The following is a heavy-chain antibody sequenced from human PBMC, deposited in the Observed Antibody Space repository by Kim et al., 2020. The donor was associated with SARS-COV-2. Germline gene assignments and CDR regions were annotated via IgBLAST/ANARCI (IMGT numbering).Heavy chain of an antibody. D-gene: IGHD6-13*01. CDR1: GYTFTSYY. Sequence: ASVKVSCKASGYTFTSYYMHWVRQAPGQGLEWMGIINPSGGSTSYAQKFQGRVTMTRDTSTSTVYMELSSLRSEDTAVYYCARDCEGQQLVRGGNYYYYYGMDVWGQGTTVTVSS. CDR3: ARDCEGQQLVRGGNYYYYYGMDV. CDR2: INPSGGST. J-gene: IGHJ6*02. V-gene: IGHV1-46*01.